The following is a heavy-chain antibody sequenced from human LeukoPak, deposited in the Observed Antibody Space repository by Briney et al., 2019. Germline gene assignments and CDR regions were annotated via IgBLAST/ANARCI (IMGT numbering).Heavy chain of an antibody. CDR3: ARELGYCSGGSCYFPFDY. V-gene: IGHV3-33*01. J-gene: IGHJ4*02. D-gene: IGHD2-15*01. Sequence: GGSLRLSCAASGFTFSSYGMHWVRQAPGKGLEWVAVIWYDGSNKYYADSVKGRFTISRDNSKNTLFLQVNSLRAEDTAFYYCARELGYCSGGSCYFPFDYWGQGTLVTVSS. CDR1: GFTFSSYG. CDR2: IWYDGSNK.